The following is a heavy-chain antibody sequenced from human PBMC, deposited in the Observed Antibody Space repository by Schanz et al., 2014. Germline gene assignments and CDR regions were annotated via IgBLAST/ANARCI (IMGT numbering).Heavy chain of an antibody. J-gene: IGHJ6*02. Sequence: QVQLVESGGGVVQPGGSLRLSCAASGFTFTNLGMHWVRRAPGKGLEWVTFIRFDGSDKYYADSVKGRFSVSRDNSKNTLYLQMNSLRADDTAVYYCARQRSYFYAMDVWGQGTTVTVSS. V-gene: IGHV3-30*02. CDR2: IRFDGSDK. CDR3: ARQRSYFYAMDV. CDR1: GFTFTNLG.